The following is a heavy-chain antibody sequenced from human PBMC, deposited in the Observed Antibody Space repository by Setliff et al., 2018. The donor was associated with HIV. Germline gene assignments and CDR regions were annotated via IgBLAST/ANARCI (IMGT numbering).Heavy chain of an antibody. V-gene: IGHV4-34*12. CDR3: ARDLAEQWLVHRYNWFDP. D-gene: IGHD6-19*01. J-gene: IGHJ5*02. CDR2: IIHSGST. Sequence: SETLSLTCAVYGGSFSGYYWSWIRQPPGQGLEWIGEIIHSGSTNYNPSLKSRVTISVDTSKNQFSLKLSSVTAADTAVYYCARDLAEQWLVHRYNWFDPWGQGTLVTVSS. CDR1: GGSFSGYY.